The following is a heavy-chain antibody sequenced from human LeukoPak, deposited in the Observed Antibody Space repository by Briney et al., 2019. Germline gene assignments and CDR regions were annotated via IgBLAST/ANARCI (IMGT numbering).Heavy chain of an antibody. CDR3: ARETVPAITYSSGFGWFDP. V-gene: IGHV4-59*01. CDR1: GGSISSYY. CDR2: IYYSGST. Sequence: ASETLSLTCTVSGGSISSYYWSWIRQPPGKGLEWIGYIYYSGSTNYNPSLKSRVTISVDTSKNQFSLKLSSVTAADTAVYYCARETVPAITYSSGFGWFDPWGQGTLVTVSS. D-gene: IGHD6-19*01. J-gene: IGHJ5*02.